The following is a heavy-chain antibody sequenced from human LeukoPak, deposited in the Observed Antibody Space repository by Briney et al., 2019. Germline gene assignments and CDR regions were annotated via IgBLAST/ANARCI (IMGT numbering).Heavy chain of an antibody. CDR1: GGSISSYY. CDR2: IYTSGST. Sequence: SETLSLTCTVSGGSISSYYWSWIRQPAGKGLEWIGRIYTSGSTNYNPSLKSRVTMSVDTSENQFSLKLSSVTAADTAVYYCAREGEYRLAFDYWGQGTLVTVSS. V-gene: IGHV4-4*07. J-gene: IGHJ4*02. D-gene: IGHD3-16*01. CDR3: AREGEYRLAFDY.